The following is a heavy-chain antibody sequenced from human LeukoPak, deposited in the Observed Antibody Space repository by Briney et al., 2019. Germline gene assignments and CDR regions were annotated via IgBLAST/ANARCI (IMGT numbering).Heavy chain of an antibody. CDR3: AREGTSGWYGYYYYYMDV. J-gene: IGHJ6*03. Sequence: GGSLRLSCVASGFTFSSYWMTWVRQAPGKGLEWVANIETDGSQIYYVDSVKGRFTISRDNAKNSLYLQMNSLRAEDTAVYYCAREGTSGWYGYYYYYMDVWGKGTTVTVSS. V-gene: IGHV3-7*01. CDR2: IETDGSQI. CDR1: GFTFSSYW. D-gene: IGHD6-19*01.